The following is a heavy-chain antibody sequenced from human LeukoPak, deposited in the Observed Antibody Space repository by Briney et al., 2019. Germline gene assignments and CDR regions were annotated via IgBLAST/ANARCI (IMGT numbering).Heavy chain of an antibody. V-gene: IGHV3-53*01. CDR3: ASMYSSSWYGFSFDY. Sequence: GGSLSLSCAASGFTASSNYMSWVRKAPGKGLEWVSVIYSGGSTYYADSVKGRFTISRDNSKNTLYLQMNSLRAEDTAVYYCASMYSSSWYGFSFDYWGQGTLVTVSS. CDR2: IYSGGST. D-gene: IGHD6-13*01. J-gene: IGHJ4*02. CDR1: GFTASSNY.